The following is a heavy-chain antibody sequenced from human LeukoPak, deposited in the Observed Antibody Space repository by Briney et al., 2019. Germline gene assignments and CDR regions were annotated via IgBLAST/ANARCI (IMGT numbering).Heavy chain of an antibody. D-gene: IGHD1-26*01. CDR1: GYTFTSYG. CDR3: ARDLSGSYYHYYYGMDV. Sequence: GASVKVSCKASGYTFTSYGISWVRQAPGQGLEWMGWISAYNGNTNYAQKLQGRVTMTTDTSTSPAYMELRSLRSDDTAVYYCARDLSGSYYHYYYGMDVWGQGTTVTVSS. V-gene: IGHV1-18*01. J-gene: IGHJ6*02. CDR2: ISAYNGNT.